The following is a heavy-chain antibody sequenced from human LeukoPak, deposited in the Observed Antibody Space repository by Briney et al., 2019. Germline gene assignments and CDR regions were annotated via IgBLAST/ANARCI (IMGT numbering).Heavy chain of an antibody. J-gene: IGHJ5*02. CDR3: ARNWFDP. Sequence: GSLRLSCAASGFTVSSDYMSWVRQAPGKGLEWVSVIYSGGSTYYADSVKGRFTISRDKSKNTVYLQTNSLRFEDTAMYYCARNWFDPWGQGTLATVSS. V-gene: IGHV3-53*05. CDR2: IYSGGST. CDR1: GFTVSSDY.